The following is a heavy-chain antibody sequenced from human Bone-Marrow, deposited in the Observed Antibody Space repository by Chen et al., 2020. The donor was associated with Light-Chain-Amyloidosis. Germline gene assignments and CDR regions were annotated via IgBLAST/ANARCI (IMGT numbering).Heavy chain of an antibody. D-gene: IGHD3-10*01. CDR1: GFTVSSNY. V-gene: IGHV3-53*02. CDR3: ARSNYGSGSYNYYGMDV. Sequence: EVQLVETGGGLIQPGGSLRLSCAAPGFTVSSNYMNWVRQAPGKGLEWVSVLYPAGSTVYVDSVKGRFTISRDNSKNTLYLQMNSLRAEDTAVYYCARSNYGSGSYNYYGMDVWGQGTTVTVSS. J-gene: IGHJ6*02. CDR2: LYPAGST.